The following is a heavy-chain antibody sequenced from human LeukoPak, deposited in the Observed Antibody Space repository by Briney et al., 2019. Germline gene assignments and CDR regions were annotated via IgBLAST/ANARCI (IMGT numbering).Heavy chain of an antibody. CDR1: GFTFSSYG. V-gene: IGHV3-33*01. J-gene: IGHJ4*02. Sequence: PGGSLRLSCAASGFTFSSYGMHWVRQAPGKGLEWVAVIWYDGSNKYYADSVKGRFTISRDNSKNTLYLQMNSLRAEDTAVYYCARSRGMVRGVLDYWGQGTLVTVSS. D-gene: IGHD3-10*01. CDR3: ARSRGMVRGVLDY. CDR2: IWYDGSNK.